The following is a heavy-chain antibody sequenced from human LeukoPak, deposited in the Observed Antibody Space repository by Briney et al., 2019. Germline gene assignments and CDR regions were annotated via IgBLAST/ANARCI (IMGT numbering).Heavy chain of an antibody. CDR1: GFTFSSYS. Sequence: PGGSLRLSCAASGFTFSSYSMNWVRQAPGKGLEWVSSISSSSSYIYYADSVKGRFTISRDNAKNSLYLQMNSLGAEDTAVYYCARGYYDFWSGYPGVYWGQGTLVTVSS. CDR3: ARGYYDFWSGYPGVY. J-gene: IGHJ4*02. CDR2: ISSSSSYI. D-gene: IGHD3-3*01. V-gene: IGHV3-21*01.